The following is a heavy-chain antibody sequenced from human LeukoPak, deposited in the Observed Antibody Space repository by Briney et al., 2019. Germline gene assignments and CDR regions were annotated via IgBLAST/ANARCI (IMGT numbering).Heavy chain of an antibody. V-gene: IGHV3-11*01. Sequence: EPGGSLRLSCAASGFTFSDYYMSWIRQAPGKGPEWVSYISSSGSTIYYADSVKGRFTISRDNAKNSLYLQMNSLRAEDTAVYYCARSGLAYCGGDCYEDYYGMDVWGQGTTVTVSS. CDR3: ARSGLAYCGGDCYEDYYGMDV. J-gene: IGHJ6*02. CDR2: ISSSGSTI. CDR1: GFTFSDYY. D-gene: IGHD2-21*02.